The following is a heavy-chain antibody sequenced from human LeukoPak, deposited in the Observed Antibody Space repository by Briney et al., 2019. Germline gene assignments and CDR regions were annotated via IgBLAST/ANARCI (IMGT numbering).Heavy chain of an antibody. D-gene: IGHD6-19*01. CDR2: IYPGDSDT. J-gene: IGHJ4*02. CDR3: ARLGTRSLRAVPGTTEFDY. CDR1: GYSFTSYW. V-gene: IGHV5-51*01. Sequence: GESLKISCKGSGYSFTSYWIGWVRQMPGKGLEWMGLIYPGDSDTRYRPSFQGQVTISADKSISTAYLQWSSLKASDTAMYYCARLGTRSLRAVPGTTEFDYWGQGTLVTVSS.